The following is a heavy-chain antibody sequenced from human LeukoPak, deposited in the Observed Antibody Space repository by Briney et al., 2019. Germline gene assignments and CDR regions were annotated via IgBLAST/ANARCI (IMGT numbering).Heavy chain of an antibody. V-gene: IGHV3-30*18. CDR3: AKVRWDNSGWYYLDN. D-gene: IGHD6-19*01. J-gene: IGHJ4*02. CDR2: ISYDGSNK. CDR1: GFTFSDYN. Sequence: GGSLRLSCAASGFTFSDYNMHWVRQAPGKRLEWVAVISYDGSNKYYADSVKGRFTISRDNSKNTLYLQMNSLTAEDTAVYYCAKVRWDNSGWYYLDNWGQGTLVTVSS.